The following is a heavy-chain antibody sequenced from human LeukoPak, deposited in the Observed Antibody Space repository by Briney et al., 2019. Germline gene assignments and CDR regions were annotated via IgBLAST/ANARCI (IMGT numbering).Heavy chain of an antibody. CDR2: IYTSGST. CDR1: GGSISSYY. CDR3: AREREGIAAAGTSVLIDY. J-gene: IGHJ4*02. D-gene: IGHD6-13*01. V-gene: IGHV4-4*07. Sequence: SETLSLTCTVSGGSISSYYWSWIRQPAGKGLEWIGRIYTSGSTNYNPSLKSRVTMSVDTSKNQFSLKLSSVTAADTAVYYCAREREGIAAAGTSVLIDYWGRGTLVTVSS.